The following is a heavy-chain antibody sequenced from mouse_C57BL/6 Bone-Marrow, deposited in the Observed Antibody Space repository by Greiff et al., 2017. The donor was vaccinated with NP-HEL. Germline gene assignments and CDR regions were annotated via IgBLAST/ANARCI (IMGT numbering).Heavy chain of an antibody. V-gene: IGHV5-6*01. CDR2: ISSGGSYT. CDR1: GFTFSSYG. CDR3: ARHGYDYDGY. D-gene: IGHD2-4*01. J-gene: IGHJ2*01. Sequence: VQLVESGGDLVKPGGSLKLSCAASGFTFSSYGMSWVRQTPDKRLEWVATISSGGSYTYYPDSVKGRFTISRDNAKNTLYLQMSSLKSEDTAMYYCARHGYDYDGYWGQGTTLTVSS.